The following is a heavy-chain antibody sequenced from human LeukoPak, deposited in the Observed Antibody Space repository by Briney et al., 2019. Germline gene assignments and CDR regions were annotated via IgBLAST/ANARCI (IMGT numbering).Heavy chain of an antibody. CDR1: GYSISSGYY. D-gene: IGHD5-24*01. CDR3: ARWGRMATGELLDY. CDR2: MYKSGSI. J-gene: IGHJ4*02. V-gene: IGHV4-38-2*02. Sequence: SETLSLTCTVSGYSISSGYYWGWIRQPPGKGLEWIGNMYKSGSIYYNPSLKSRVTISVDTSKNQFSLKLSSVTAADMAVYYCARWGRMATGELLDYWGQGTLVTVSS.